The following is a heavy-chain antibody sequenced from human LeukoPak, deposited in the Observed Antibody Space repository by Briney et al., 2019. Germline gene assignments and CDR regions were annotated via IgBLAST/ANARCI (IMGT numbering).Heavy chain of an antibody. CDR1: GFTFSSYA. D-gene: IGHD3-3*01. Sequence: GALRLSCAASGFTFSSYAMHWVRQAPGKGLEWVAVISYDGSNKYYADSVNGRFTISRDNSKNTLYLQMNSLRAEDTAVYYCARDLTYYDFWVDYWGQGTLVTVSS. J-gene: IGHJ4*02. V-gene: IGHV3-30*01. CDR2: ISYDGSNK. CDR3: ARDLTYYDFWVDY.